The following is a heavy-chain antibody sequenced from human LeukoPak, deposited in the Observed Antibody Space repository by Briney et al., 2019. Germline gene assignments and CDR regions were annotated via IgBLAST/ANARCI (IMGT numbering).Heavy chain of an antibody. D-gene: IGHD2/OR15-2a*01. CDR1: GYTFTTYA. V-gene: IGHV1-18*01. CDR2: ISAYNGNT. Sequence: ASVKVSCKASGYTFTTYAISWVRQAPGQGLEWMGWISAYNGNTDYSDNLQGRVSMTTDTSTNTAYLEMRSLRSDDTAVYYCARVYFETRRGACDIWGQGTMVTVSS. J-gene: IGHJ3*02. CDR3: ARVYFETRRGACDI.